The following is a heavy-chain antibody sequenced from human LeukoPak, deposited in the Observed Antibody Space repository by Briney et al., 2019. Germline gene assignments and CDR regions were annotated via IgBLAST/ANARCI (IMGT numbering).Heavy chain of an antibody. CDR3: AKDHEYSSSSDAFDI. J-gene: IGHJ3*02. CDR2: MNPNSGNT. V-gene: IGHV1-8*03. CDR1: GYTFTSYD. D-gene: IGHD6-6*01. Sequence: ASVKVSCKASGYTFTSYDINWVRQATGQGLEWMGWMNPNSGNTGYAQKFQGRVTITRNTSISTAYMELSSLRSEDTAVYYFAKDHEYSSSSDAFDIWGQGTMVTVSS.